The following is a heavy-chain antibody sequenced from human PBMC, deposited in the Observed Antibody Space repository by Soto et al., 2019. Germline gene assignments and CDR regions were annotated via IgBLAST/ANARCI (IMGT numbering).Heavy chain of an antibody. CDR3: ARDGYCSGGSCFLYYFDY. Sequence: QVQLVQSGAEVKKPGSSVKVSCKASGGTFSSYAISWVRQAPGQGLESMGGIIPIFGTANYAQKFQGRVTITADESTSTAYMELSSLRSEDTAVYYCARDGYCSGGSCFLYYFDYWGQGTLVTVSS. CDR1: GGTFSSYA. D-gene: IGHD2-15*01. V-gene: IGHV1-69*01. J-gene: IGHJ4*02. CDR2: IIPIFGTA.